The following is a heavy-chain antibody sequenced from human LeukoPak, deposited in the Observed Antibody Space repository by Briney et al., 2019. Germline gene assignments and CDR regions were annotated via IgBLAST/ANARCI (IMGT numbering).Heavy chain of an antibody. CDR2: MNPNSGNT. V-gene: IGHV1-8*01. CDR3: ARGVDYYNWFDP. Sequence: ASVKVSCKASGYTFTIYDINWVRQATGQGLEWMGWMNPNSGNTGYAQKFQGRVTMTRNTSISTAYMELSSLRSEDTAVYYCARGVDYYNWFDPWGQGTLVTVSS. CDR1: GYTFTIYD. D-gene: IGHD5-12*01. J-gene: IGHJ5*02.